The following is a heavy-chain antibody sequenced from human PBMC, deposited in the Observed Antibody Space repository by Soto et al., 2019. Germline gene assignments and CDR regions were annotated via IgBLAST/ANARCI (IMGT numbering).Heavy chain of an antibody. CDR1: GGSISSGGYY. CDR3: ATPKYSSSWYYFDY. CDR2: IYYSGST. V-gene: IGHV4-31*03. D-gene: IGHD6-13*01. Sequence: SETLSLTCTVSGGSISSGGYYWSWIRQHPGKGLEWIGYIYYSGSTYYNPSLKSRVTISVDTSRNQFSLKLSSVTAADTAVYYCATPKYSSSWYYFDYWGQGTLVTVPS. J-gene: IGHJ4*02.